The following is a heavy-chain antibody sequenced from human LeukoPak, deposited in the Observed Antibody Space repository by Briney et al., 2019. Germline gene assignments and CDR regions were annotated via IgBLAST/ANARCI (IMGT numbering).Heavy chain of an antibody. CDR2: ITSCFSP. CDR1: GLIFTNFA. D-gene: IGHD2-15*01. Sequence: PGGSLSLSCTASGLIFTNFALTWVRQAPGKGLEWVSTITSCFSPLYADSVKGLFTISGDNSQNPSHLQRNGLRPEDTHVYYCGTNYSEVRVADVFFEYWGQGNQVTVSS. V-gene: IGHV3-23*01. J-gene: IGHJ4*02. CDR3: GTNYSEVRVADVFFEY.